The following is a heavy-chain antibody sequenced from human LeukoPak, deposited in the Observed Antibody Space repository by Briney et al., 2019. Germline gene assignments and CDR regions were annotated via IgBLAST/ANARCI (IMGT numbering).Heavy chain of an antibody. CDR1: GFTFSSYA. D-gene: IGHD6-13*01. Sequence: GGSLRLSCAASGFTFSSYAMSWVRQAPGKGLEWVSAISGSGGSTYYADSVKGRFTISRDNSKNTLYLQMNSLRAEDTAVYYCAKDVPYSSSWKDYDFYYYYYMDVWGKGTTVTVSS. V-gene: IGHV3-23*01. J-gene: IGHJ6*03. CDR3: AKDVPYSSSWKDYDFYYYYYMDV. CDR2: ISGSGGST.